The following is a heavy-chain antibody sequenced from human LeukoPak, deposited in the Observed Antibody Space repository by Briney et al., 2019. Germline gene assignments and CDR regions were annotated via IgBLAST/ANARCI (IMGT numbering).Heavy chain of an antibody. CDR2: IRSKAYGGTT. Sequence: GGSLRLSCTASGFTFGDYAMSWFRQAPGKGLEWVGFIRSKAYGGTTEYAASVKGRFTISRDDSKSIAYLQMNSLKTEDTAVYYCTLGRDIVVVPAAPDYWGQGTLVTVSP. D-gene: IGHD2-2*01. J-gene: IGHJ4*02. V-gene: IGHV3-49*03. CDR3: TLGRDIVVVPAAPDY. CDR1: GFTFGDYA.